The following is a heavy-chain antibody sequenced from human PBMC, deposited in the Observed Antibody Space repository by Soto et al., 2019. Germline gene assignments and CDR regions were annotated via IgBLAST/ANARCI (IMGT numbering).Heavy chain of an antibody. Sequence: HPGGSLRLSCAASGFTFSSYEMNWVRQAPGKGLEWVSYISSSGSTIYYADSVKGRFTISRDNAKNSLYLQMNSLRAEDTAVYYCARGGHSGSYSLGMDVWGQGTTVTVSS. CDR2: ISSSGSTI. D-gene: IGHD1-26*01. CDR3: ARGGHSGSYSLGMDV. V-gene: IGHV3-48*03. CDR1: GFTFSSYE. J-gene: IGHJ6*02.